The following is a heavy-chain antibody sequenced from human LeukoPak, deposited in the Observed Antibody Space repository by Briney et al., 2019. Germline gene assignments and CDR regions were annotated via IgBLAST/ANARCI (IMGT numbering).Heavy chain of an antibody. D-gene: IGHD5-12*01. CDR2: IHPADSDT. Sequence: GESLKISCKGSGYSFTSYWIGWVRQMPGKGLEWMGIIHPADSDTRYSPSFQGQVTISADKSLRTAYLQWSSLKASDTAMYYCAIPHGYSDYGDVFDIWGQGTMVTVSS. V-gene: IGHV5-51*01. CDR3: AIPHGYSDYGDVFDI. J-gene: IGHJ3*02. CDR1: GYSFTSYW.